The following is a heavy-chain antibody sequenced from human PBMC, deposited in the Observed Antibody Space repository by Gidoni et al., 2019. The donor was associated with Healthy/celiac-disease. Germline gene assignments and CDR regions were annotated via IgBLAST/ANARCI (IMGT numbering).Heavy chain of an antibody. CDR1: GGSISSSSYY. CDR3: ASSYCSGGSCPLNFDY. Sequence: QLQLQESGPGLGKPSETLSLTRTVSGGSISSSSYYWGWIRQPPGKGLEWIGSIYYSGSTYYNPSLKSRVTISVDTSKNQFSLKLSSVTAADTAVYYCASSYCSGGSCPLNFDYWGQGTLVTVSS. CDR2: IYYSGST. J-gene: IGHJ4*02. V-gene: IGHV4-39*07. D-gene: IGHD2-15*01.